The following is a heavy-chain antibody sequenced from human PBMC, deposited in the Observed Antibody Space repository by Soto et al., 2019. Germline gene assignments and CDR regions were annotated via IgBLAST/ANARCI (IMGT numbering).Heavy chain of an antibody. CDR2: TSSGGSRI. Sequence: GGSLRLPFAASGFTVSSFYMSWVRQAPGKGLEWVSVTSSGGSRIYYADSVKGRFTISSDNSKNTRYLQMNSLGAEDTAVYYWAGRVRSSCWYGDFDYWGQGALVTVSS. J-gene: IGHJ4*02. CDR1: GFTVSSFY. D-gene: IGHD6-19*01. CDR3: AGRVRSSCWYGDFDY. V-gene: IGHV3-53*01.